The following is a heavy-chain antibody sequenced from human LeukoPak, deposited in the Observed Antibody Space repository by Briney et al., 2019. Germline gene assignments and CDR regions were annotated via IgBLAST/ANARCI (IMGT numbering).Heavy chain of an antibody. CDR3: XXXXDPSRWDY. Sequence: TGGSLRLSCAASGFTFSDYYMSWIRQAPGKGLEWVSYISSSGSTIYYADSVKGRFTISRDNAKNSLYLQMNSLRAEDTAVYYXXXXXDPSRWDYWGQGTLVTVSS. CDR1: GFTFSDYY. V-gene: IGHV3-11*01. J-gene: IGHJ4*02. CDR2: ISSSGSTI.